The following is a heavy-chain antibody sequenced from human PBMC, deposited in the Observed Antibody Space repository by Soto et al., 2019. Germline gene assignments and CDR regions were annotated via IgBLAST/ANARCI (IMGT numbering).Heavy chain of an antibody. D-gene: IGHD3-22*01. Sequence: ASVKVSCKASGYTFTSYAMHWVRQAPGQRLEWMGWINAGNGNTKYSQKFQGRVTITRDTSASTAYRELSSLRSEDTAVYYCARDNRDSSGYYYERDTYFDYWGQGTLVTVSS. CDR3: ARDNRDSSGYYYERDTYFDY. V-gene: IGHV1-3*01. CDR1: GYTFTSYA. J-gene: IGHJ4*02. CDR2: INAGNGNT.